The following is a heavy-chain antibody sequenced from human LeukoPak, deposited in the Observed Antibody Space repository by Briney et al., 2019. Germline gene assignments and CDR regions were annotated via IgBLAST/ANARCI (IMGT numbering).Heavy chain of an antibody. CDR2: VRGSDAGT. Sequence: PGGSLRLSCAASGFTFSSYAMNWVRQAPGKGLEWVSAVRGSDAGTSYADSVKGRFTISRDNSKNTLYLQMNSLRAEDTAVYYCAAPGLLLGYWGQGTLVTVSS. J-gene: IGHJ4*02. D-gene: IGHD3-10*01. V-gene: IGHV3-23*01. CDR3: AAPGLLLGY. CDR1: GFTFSSYA.